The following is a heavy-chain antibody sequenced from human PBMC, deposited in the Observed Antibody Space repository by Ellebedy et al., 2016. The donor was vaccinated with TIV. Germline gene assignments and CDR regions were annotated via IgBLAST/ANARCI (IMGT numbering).Heavy chain of an antibody. D-gene: IGHD4-23*01. CDR1: GYTFTSYY. CDR3: AREDYGGNSGFGMDV. V-gene: IGHV1-46*01. Sequence: ASVKVSXKASGYTFTSYYMHWVRQAPGQGLEWMGIINPSGGSTSYAQKFQGRVTMTRDTSTSTVYMELSSLRSEDTAVYYCAREDYGGNSGFGMDVWGQGTTVTVSS. CDR2: INPSGGST. J-gene: IGHJ6*02.